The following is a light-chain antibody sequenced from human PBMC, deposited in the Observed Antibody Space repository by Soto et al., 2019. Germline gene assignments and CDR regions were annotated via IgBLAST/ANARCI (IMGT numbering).Light chain of an antibody. CDR2: DNS. CDR3: QSYDSSLSGLL. Sequence: QSVLTQPPSVSGAPGQRVTISCTGSSSNIGAGYDVHWYQQLPGTAPKLLIYDNSNRPSRVPDRFSGSKSGTSASLAITGLQAEDEADYYCQSYDSSLSGLLFGGGTKLTVL. J-gene: IGLJ2*01. V-gene: IGLV1-40*01. CDR1: SSNIGAGYD.